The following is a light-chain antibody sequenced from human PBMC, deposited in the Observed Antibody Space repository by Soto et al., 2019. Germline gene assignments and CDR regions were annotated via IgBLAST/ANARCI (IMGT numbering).Light chain of an antibody. CDR3: QSYDSSLSGWV. CDR2: GNS. Sequence: QSVLTQPPSVSGAPGQRVTISCTGSSSNIGAGYDVHWYQQLPGTAPKLLIYGNSNRPSGVPDRFSGSKSGPSASLAITGLQAEDEADYYCQSYDSSLSGWVFGGGTKRTVL. V-gene: IGLV1-40*01. CDR1: SSNIGAGYD. J-gene: IGLJ3*02.